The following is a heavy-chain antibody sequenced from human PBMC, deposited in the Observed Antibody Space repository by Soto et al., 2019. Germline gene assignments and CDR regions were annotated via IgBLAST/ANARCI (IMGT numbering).Heavy chain of an antibody. V-gene: IGHV3-66*01. J-gene: IGHJ4*02. CDR1: GFTVSSNY. CDR3: ARNGYSYGGGYFDY. Sequence: EVQLVASGGGLVQPGGSLRLSCAASGFTVSSNYMSWVRQAPGKGPEWVSVIYSGGSAYYADSVKGRFTISRDNSKNTLYLQMNSLRAEDTAVYYCARNGYSYGGGYFDYWGQGTLVTVSS. D-gene: IGHD5-18*01. CDR2: IYSGGSA.